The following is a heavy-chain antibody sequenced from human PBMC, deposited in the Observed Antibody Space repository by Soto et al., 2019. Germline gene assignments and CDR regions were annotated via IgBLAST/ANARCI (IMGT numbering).Heavy chain of an antibody. CDR1: GVTFSSYG. CDR3: AKVPTPYCTNGVCYTNYFDY. V-gene: IGHV3-30*18. Sequence: PGGSLRLSCAASGVTFSSYGMHWVRQAPGKGLEWVAVISYDGSNKYYADSVKGRFTISRDNSKNTLYLQMNSLRAEDTAVYYCAKVPTPYCTNGVCYTNYFDYWGQGTLVTVSS. CDR2: ISYDGSNK. J-gene: IGHJ4*02. D-gene: IGHD2-8*01.